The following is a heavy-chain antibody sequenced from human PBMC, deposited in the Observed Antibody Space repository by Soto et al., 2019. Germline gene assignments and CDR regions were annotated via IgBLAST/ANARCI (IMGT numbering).Heavy chain of an antibody. CDR2: IDLSESYT. J-gene: IGHJ4*02. V-gene: IGHV5-10-1*01. CDR1: GYSFSSLW. CDR3: ATQGLTTYYFGY. Sequence: PVEPLKISCKVSGYSFSSLWPSCVRLVPGKGQEWMGRIDLSESYTTYNPSFQGHVTFSADKSITTAYLQWRSLEASDTAIYYCATQGLTTYYFGYWGQGTLVTVSS.